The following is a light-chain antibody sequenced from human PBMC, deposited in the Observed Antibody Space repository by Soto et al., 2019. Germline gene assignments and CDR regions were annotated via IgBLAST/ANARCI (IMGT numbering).Light chain of an antibody. CDR3: QQNGSSCT. CDR1: QSISNSY. J-gene: IGKJ1*01. Sequence: EIVLTQSPATLSLTQGERATPSCRASQSISNSYVAWYQQKPGQAPRLLNYGASSRATGLPEWFGGSGSVTDFTLTISRLEPEDFAVYYCQQNGSSCTFGQGTKVDIK. CDR2: GAS. V-gene: IGKV3-20*01.